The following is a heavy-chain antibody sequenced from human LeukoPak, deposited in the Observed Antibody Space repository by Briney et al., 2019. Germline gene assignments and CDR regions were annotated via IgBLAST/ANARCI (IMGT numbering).Heavy chain of an antibody. CDR1: GGSFSGYY. CDR2: INHSGST. Sequence: KPSETLSLTCAVYGGSFSGYYWSWIRQPPGKGLEWIGEINHSGSTNYNPSLKSRVTISIDTSKNQFSLKVSSVTAADTAVYYCARVGDGNFDYWGQGTLVTVSS. V-gene: IGHV4-34*01. J-gene: IGHJ4*02. CDR3: ARVGDGNFDY. D-gene: IGHD3-16*01.